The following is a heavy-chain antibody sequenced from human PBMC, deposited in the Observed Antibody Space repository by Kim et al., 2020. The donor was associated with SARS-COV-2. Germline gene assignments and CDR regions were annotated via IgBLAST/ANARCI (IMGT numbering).Heavy chain of an antibody. CDR1: GGSISSSSYY. J-gene: IGHJ5*02. V-gene: IGHV4-39*07. Sequence: SETLSLTCTVSGGSISSSSYYWGWIRQPPGKGLEWIGSIYYSGSTYYNPSLKSRVTISVDTSKNQFSLKLSSVTAADTAVYYCARAYSSTGGGLFDPWGQGTMVTVSS. CDR3: ARAYSSTGGGLFDP. CDR2: IYYSGST. D-gene: IGHD6-13*01.